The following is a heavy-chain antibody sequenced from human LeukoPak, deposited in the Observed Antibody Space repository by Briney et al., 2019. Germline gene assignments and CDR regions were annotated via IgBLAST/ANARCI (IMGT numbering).Heavy chain of an antibody. CDR3: AKDQLNRFCSGGSCSITHDY. CDR2: IDYSGST. D-gene: IGHD2-15*01. V-gene: IGHV4-59*01. J-gene: IGHJ4*02. Sequence: SETLSLTCIVSGGSISSYYWSWIRQPPGKGLEWIGYIDYSGSTNYNPSLKSRVTISVDTSKKQFSLKLSSVTAADTAVYYCAKDQLNRFCSGGSCSITHDYWGQGTLVTVSS. CDR1: GGSISSYY.